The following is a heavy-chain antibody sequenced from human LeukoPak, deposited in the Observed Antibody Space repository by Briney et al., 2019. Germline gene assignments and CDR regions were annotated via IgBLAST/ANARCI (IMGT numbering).Heavy chain of an antibody. D-gene: IGHD3-16*01. CDR3: ARFPGLYYGMDV. Sequence: SETLSLTCTVSGGSISSSSYYWGWICQPPGKGLEWIGSIYYSGSTYYNPSLKSRVTISVDTSKNQFSLRLSSVTAADTAVHYCARFPGLYYGMDVWGQGTTVTVSS. V-gene: IGHV4-39*01. CDR2: IYYSGST. J-gene: IGHJ6*02. CDR1: GGSISSSSYY.